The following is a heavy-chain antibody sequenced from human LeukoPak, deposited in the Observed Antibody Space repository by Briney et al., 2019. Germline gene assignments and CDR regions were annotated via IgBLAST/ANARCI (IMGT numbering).Heavy chain of an antibody. CDR1: GGTFSSYT. D-gene: IGHD3-10*01. Sequence: SVKVSCKASGGTFSSYTISWVRQAPGQGLEWMGRIIPILGIANYAQKFQGRVTITEDKSTSTAYMELSSLRSEDTAVYYCATNYYGSGSYTYYFDYWGQGTLVTVSS. V-gene: IGHV1-69*02. CDR2: IIPILGIA. J-gene: IGHJ4*02. CDR3: ATNYYGSGSYTYYFDY.